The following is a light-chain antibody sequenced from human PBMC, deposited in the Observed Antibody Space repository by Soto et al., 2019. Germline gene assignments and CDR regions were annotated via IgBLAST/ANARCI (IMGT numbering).Light chain of an antibody. CDR2: SNI. J-gene: IGLJ1*01. CDR1: SSNIGSNT. CDR3: AAWDDSLNGPV. V-gene: IGLV1-44*01. Sequence: QSVLTQPPSTSGTPGQRVTISCSRSSSNIGSNTVNWYQQIPGTAPKLLIYSNIQRPSGVPDRFSGSKSGTSASLAISGLQSEDEADYYCAAWDDSLNGPVFGTGTKDTVL.